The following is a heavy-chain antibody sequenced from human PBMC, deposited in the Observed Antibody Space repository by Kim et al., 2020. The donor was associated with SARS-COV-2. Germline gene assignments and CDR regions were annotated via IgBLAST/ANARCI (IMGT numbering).Heavy chain of an antibody. CDR3: ARHAATWTDAFDV. D-gene: IGHD5-12*01. CDR2: MYYSGST. CDR1: GGSISGHY. J-gene: IGHJ3*01. V-gene: IGHV4-59*08. Sequence: SDTLSLTCIVSGGSISGHYWSWIRQPPGKGLEWIGYMYYSGSTNYNPSLKSRVTISIDTSKNQVSLILSSVTAADTALYYCARHAATWTDAFDVWGQGTMVTVS.